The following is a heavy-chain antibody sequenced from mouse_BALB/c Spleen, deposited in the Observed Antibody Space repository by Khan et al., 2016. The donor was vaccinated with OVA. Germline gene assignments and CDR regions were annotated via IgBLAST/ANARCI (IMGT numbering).Heavy chain of an antibody. V-gene: IGHV3-2*02. CDR3: ACSRFYYRYSFFAY. J-gene: IGHJ2*01. D-gene: IGHD2-14*01. CDR2: ISYSGST. CDR1: AYSITSDYA. Sequence: EVQLVESGPGLVKPSQSLSLTCTVTAYSITSDYAWTWIRQFPGNKLEWMGYISYSGSTSYNPSLKSRISITRDTSKNQFFLQLISVTTEDTATYYRACSRFYYRYSFFAYWGQGTTLTVSS.